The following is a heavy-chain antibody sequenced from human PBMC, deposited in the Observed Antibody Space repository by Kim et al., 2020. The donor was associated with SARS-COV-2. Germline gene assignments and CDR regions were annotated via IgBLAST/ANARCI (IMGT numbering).Heavy chain of an antibody. V-gene: IGHV1-2*04. CDR3: ARDGKNDAFDI. J-gene: IGHJ3*02. CDR1: GYTFTDYY. Sequence: ASVKVSCKASGYTFTDYYMHWVRQAPGQGLEWMGGINPNSGDINYAEKFQGWVTMTRDTSIRTVYMELSRPRYDDTAVYYCARDGKNDAFDIWGQGTMVTVSS. CDR2: INPNSGDI.